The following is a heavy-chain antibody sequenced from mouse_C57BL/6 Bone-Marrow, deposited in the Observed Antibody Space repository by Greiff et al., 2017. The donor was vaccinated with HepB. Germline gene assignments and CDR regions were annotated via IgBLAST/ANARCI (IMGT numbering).Heavy chain of an antibody. J-gene: IGHJ1*03. CDR1: GYTFTSYW. CDR3: ARASLFITTPRYFDV. Sequence: VQLQQSGTELVKPGASVKLSCKASGYTFTSYWMHWVKQRPGQGLEWIGNINPSNGGTNYNEKFKSKATLTVDKSSSTAYMQLSSLTSEDSAVYYCARASLFITTPRYFDVWGTGTTDTVSS. D-gene: IGHD1-1*01. CDR2: INPSNGGT. V-gene: IGHV1-53*01.